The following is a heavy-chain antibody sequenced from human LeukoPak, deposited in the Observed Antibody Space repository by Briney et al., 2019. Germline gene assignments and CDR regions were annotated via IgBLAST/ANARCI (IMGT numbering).Heavy chain of an antibody. V-gene: IGHV1-69*04. CDR2: IIPILGIA. CDR1: GGTFSSYA. D-gene: IGHD6-19*01. J-gene: IGHJ5*02. Sequence: ASVKVSCKASGGTFSSYAISWVRQAPGQGLEWRGRIIPILGIANYAQKFQGRVTITADKSTSTAYMERSSLRSEDTAVYYCARVRYSSGWYVGGWFDPWGQGTLVTVSS. CDR3: ARVRYSSGWYVGGWFDP.